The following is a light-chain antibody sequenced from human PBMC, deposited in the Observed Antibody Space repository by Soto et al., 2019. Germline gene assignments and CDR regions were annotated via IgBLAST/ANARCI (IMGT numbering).Light chain of an antibody. CDR3: QQYGNLQLT. J-gene: IGKJ4*01. V-gene: IGKV3-20*01. CDR1: ESVSNNY. CDR2: GAS. Sequence: EFVLTQSPGTLSLSPGERATLSCRASESVSNNYLAWYQQKPGQAPRLLIYGASSRATGIPDRFSGSGSGTDYTHTISRLEHEDFEVYYCQQYGNLQLTLRGGTKVDIK.